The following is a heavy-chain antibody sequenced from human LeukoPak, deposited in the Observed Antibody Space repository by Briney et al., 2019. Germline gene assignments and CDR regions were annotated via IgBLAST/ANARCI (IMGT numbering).Heavy chain of an antibody. V-gene: IGHV3-48*04. CDR3: ASLLVFDYVWGSYPDDAFDI. D-gene: IGHD3-16*02. CDR2: ISSSGSTI. J-gene: IGHJ3*02. CDR1: GFTFSSYG. Sequence: GGSLRLSCAASGFTFSSYGMHWVRQAPGKGLEWVSYISSSGSTIYYADSVKGRFTFSRDNAKNSLYLQMNSLRAEDTAVYYCASLLVFDYVWGSYPDDAFDIWGQGTMVTVSS.